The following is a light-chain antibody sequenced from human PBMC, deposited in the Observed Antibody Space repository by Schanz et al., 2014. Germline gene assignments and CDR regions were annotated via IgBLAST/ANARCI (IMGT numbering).Light chain of an antibody. Sequence: QSVLTQPPSVSGAPGQRVTISCTGSSSNIGALYDVHWYQQLPGTAPKLLIYANSRPPSGVPDRFSGSKSGTSASLAITGLQAEDEADYYSSSYATSDTVTLFGGGTKLTVL. J-gene: IGLJ3*02. V-gene: IGLV1-40*01. CDR3: SSYATSDTVTL. CDR2: ANS. CDR1: SSNIGALYD.